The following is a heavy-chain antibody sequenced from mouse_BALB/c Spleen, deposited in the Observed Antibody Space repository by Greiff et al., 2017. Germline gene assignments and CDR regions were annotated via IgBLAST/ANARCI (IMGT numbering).Heavy chain of an antibody. CDR3: ATPSYGNYAMDY. J-gene: IGHJ4*01. D-gene: IGHD2-1*01. CDR1: GYTFTSYW. CDR2: INPSNGRT. V-gene: IGHV1S81*02. Sequence: VQLQQPGAELVKPGASVKLSCKASGYTFTSYWMHWVKQRPGQGLEWIGEINPSNGRTNYNEKFKSKATLTVDKSSSTAYMQLSSLTSEDSAVYYCATPSYGNYAMDYWGQGTSVTVSS.